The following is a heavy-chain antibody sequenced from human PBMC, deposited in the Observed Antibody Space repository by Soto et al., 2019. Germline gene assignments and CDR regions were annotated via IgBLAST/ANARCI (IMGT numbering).Heavy chain of an antibody. Sequence: GGSLRLSCAASGVTFSDYYMSWIRQAPGKGLEWVSYISSSGSTIYYADSVKGRFTISRDNAKNSLYLQMNSLRAEDTAVYYCARVYESRYFDWLAVRLGPSYYYYGMDVWGQGTTVTVSS. J-gene: IGHJ6*02. V-gene: IGHV3-11*01. CDR3: ARVYESRYFDWLAVRLGPSYYYYGMDV. D-gene: IGHD3-9*01. CDR1: GVTFSDYY. CDR2: ISSSGSTI.